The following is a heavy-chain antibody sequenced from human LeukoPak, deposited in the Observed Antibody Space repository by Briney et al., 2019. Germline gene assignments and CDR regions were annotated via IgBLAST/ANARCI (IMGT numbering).Heavy chain of an antibody. CDR2: ISSGGTNI. V-gene: IGHV3-48*03. J-gene: IGHJ4*02. Sequence: GGSLRLSCAASGFAFSTFDMNWVRQAPGKRLEWVSYISSGGTNIYYTDSARGRFTISRDDAKNSLYLQMNSLRDKDTADYYCAAGYTYGYTYWGQGARVTVTS. CDR1: GFAFSTFD. CDR3: AAGYTYGYTY. D-gene: IGHD5-18*01.